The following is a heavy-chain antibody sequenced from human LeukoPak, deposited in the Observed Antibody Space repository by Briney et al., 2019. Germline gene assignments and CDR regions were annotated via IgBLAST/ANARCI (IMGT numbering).Heavy chain of an antibody. CDR2: IDTSGGT. CDR3: AREGFCGGDCPGYLDL. J-gene: IGHJ2*01. V-gene: IGHV3-13*04. Sequence: PGGSLRLSCAASGFPFSSYDMHWVRQATGKGLEWVSAIDTSGGTYYPDSVRGRFTISRENAKDSLYLQMNSLTAGDTAVYYCAREGFCGGDCPGYLDLWGRGTLVTVSS. CDR1: GFPFSSYD. D-gene: IGHD2-21*02.